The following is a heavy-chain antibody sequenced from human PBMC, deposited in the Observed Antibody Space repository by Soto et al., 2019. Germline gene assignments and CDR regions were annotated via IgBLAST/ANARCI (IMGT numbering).Heavy chain of an antibody. CDR3: ARDAIYRDYGMDV. J-gene: IGHJ6*02. CDR2: ISYDGSNK. D-gene: IGHD4-4*01. Sequence: GGSLILSCAASGFTFSSYAMHWVRQAPGKGLEWVAVISYDGSNKYYADSVKGRFTISRDNSKNTLYLQMNSLRAEDTAVYYCARDAIYRDYGMDVWGQGTTVTVSS. CDR1: GFTFSSYA. V-gene: IGHV3-30-3*01.